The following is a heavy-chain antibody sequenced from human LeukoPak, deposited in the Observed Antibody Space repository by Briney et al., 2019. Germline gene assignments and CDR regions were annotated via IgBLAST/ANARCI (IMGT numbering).Heavy chain of an antibody. CDR3: ARVTTGGYYNG. Sequence: SGTLCLTCAVSGGSLSSGSYNWSWIPPPPGKGLERIGRIYTSGSTNYNPSLKSRVTISLDTSENHFSLKLTSVTAAATPVYYCARVTTGGYYNGWGQGTLVTASS. V-gene: IGHV4-61*02. D-gene: IGHD3-22*01. J-gene: IGHJ4*02. CDR1: GGSLSSGSYN. CDR2: IYTSGST.